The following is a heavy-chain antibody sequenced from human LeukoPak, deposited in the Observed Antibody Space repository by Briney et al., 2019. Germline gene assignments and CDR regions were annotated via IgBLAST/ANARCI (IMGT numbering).Heavy chain of an antibody. D-gene: IGHD5-18*01. Sequence: ASVKVSCKVSGYTLTELSMHWVRQAPGKGLEWMGGFDPEDGETIYAQKFQGRVTMTEDTSTDTAYMELSSLRSEDTAVYYCATTYSNLRSSFGAFDIWGQGTMVTVSS. CDR1: GYTLTELS. V-gene: IGHV1-24*01. CDR2: FDPEDGET. J-gene: IGHJ3*02. CDR3: ATTYSNLRSSFGAFDI.